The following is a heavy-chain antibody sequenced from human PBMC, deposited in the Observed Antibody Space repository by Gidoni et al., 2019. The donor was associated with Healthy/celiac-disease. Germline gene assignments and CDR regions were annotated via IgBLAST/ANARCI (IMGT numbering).Heavy chain of an antibody. Sequence: QVQLVESGGGVVQPGRSLRLSCAASGFPFSSYGMHWVRQAPGKGLEWVAVIWYDGSNKYYADSVKGRFTISRDNSKNTLYLQMNSLRAEDTAVYYCARDKTRLWLENIDYWGQGTLVTVSS. V-gene: IGHV3-33*01. CDR2: IWYDGSNK. CDR3: ARDKTRLWLENIDY. D-gene: IGHD6-19*01. CDR1: GFPFSSYG. J-gene: IGHJ4*02.